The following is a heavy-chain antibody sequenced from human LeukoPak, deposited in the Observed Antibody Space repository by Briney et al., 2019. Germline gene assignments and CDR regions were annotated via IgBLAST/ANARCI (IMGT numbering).Heavy chain of an antibody. J-gene: IGHJ4*02. V-gene: IGHV4-34*01. CDR2: INHSGST. CDR3: ARVGYSSSALGIDY. D-gene: IGHD6-6*01. Sequence: PSDTLSLTCAVYGGSFSCYYWSWLRQPPGKALEWLGEINHSGSTNYSRPLKSRVTISVDTSKKHFSLKLSSGTAADTAVYYCARVGYSSSALGIDYWGQGTLVTVSS. CDR1: GGSFSCYY.